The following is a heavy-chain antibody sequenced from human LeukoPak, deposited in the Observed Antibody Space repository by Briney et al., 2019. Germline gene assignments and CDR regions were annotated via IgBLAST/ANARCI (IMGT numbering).Heavy chain of an antibody. V-gene: IGHV4-59*01. CDR2: IYYSGST. D-gene: IGHD3-10*01. Sequence: PSETLSLTCTVSGGSISSYYWSWIRQPPGKGLEWIGYIYYSGSTNYNPSLKSRVTISVDTSKNQFSLKLSSVTAADTAVYYCARDLLWFGELSWFDPWGQGTLVTVSS. CDR3: ARDLLWFGELSWFDP. J-gene: IGHJ5*02. CDR1: GGSISSYY.